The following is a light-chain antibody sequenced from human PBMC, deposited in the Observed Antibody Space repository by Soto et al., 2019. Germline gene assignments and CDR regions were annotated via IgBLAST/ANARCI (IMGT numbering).Light chain of an antibody. Sequence: QSALTQPASVSASPGQSITISCTGTSSDIGSYNYVSWYQQHPGKAPKLIISDVSNRPSGVSDRFSGSKSGNTASLTISGLQSEDEADYYCSSFTSSSTWVFGGGTKLTVL. CDR1: SSDIGSYNY. J-gene: IGLJ3*02. CDR3: SSFTSSSTWV. V-gene: IGLV2-14*01. CDR2: DVS.